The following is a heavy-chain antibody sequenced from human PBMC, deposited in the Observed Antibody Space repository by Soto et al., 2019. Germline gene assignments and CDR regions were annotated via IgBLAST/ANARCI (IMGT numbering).Heavy chain of an antibody. CDR1: GFTFSSYA. J-gene: IGHJ6*02. Sequence: GGSLRLSRAASGFTFSSYAISWVRQAPGEGVGWGSAFSGSGGSTYYADSVKGRFTISRDNSKNTLYLQMNSLRAEDTAVYYCARSPQYYDFWSGYSAYYYYGMDVWGQGTTVTVSS. V-gene: IGHV3-23*01. CDR2: FSGSGGST. D-gene: IGHD3-3*01. CDR3: ARSPQYYDFWSGYSAYYYYGMDV.